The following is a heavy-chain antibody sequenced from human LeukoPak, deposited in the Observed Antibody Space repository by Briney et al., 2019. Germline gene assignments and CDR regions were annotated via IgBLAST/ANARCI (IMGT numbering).Heavy chain of an antibody. CDR2: IYYRGST. CDR1: GGSISSYY. J-gene: IGHJ4*02. D-gene: IGHD5-24*01. V-gene: IGHV4-59*08. Sequence: SETLSLTCTVSGGSISSYYWSWIRQPPGKGLEWIGYIYYRGSTNYNPSLKSRVTISVDTSKNQLSLKLRSVTAADTAVYYCARGGRDGYTLYPLDYWGQGTLVTVSS. CDR3: ARGGRDGYTLYPLDY.